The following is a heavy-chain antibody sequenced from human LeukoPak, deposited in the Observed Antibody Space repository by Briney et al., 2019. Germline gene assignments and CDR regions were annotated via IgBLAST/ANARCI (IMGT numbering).Heavy chain of an antibody. CDR1: GFTFSSYS. J-gene: IGHJ4*02. Sequence: GGSLRLSCAASGFTFSSYSMNWVRQAPGKGLEWVSSISSSSSYIYYADSVKGRFTISRDNSKNTLYLQMNSLRAEDTAVYYCAKDLVDIVASDKKKTDYWGQGTLVTVSS. CDR2: ISSSSSYI. D-gene: IGHD5-12*01. CDR3: AKDLVDIVASDKKKTDY. V-gene: IGHV3-21*01.